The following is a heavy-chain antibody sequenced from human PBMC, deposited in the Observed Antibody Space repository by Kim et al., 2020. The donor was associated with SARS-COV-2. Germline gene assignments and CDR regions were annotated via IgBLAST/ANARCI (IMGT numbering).Heavy chain of an antibody. CDR3: ARQALGGDYYYYGMDV. Sequence: SETLSLTCTVSGGSISSSSYYWGWLRQPPGKGLEWIGSIYYSGSTYYNPSLKSRVTISVDTSKNQFSLKLSSVTAADTAVYYCARQALGGDYYYYGMDVWGQGTTVTVSS. CDR1: GGSISSSSYY. V-gene: IGHV4-39*01. CDR2: IYYSGST. J-gene: IGHJ6*02. D-gene: IGHD3-16*01.